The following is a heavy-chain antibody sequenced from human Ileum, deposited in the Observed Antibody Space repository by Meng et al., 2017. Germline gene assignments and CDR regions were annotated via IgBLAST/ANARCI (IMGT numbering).Heavy chain of an antibody. Sequence: QVRLQQWGAGLWKPAETLAPTWAGSGGSFRGYYWSWVRPSPGKGLEWIAEINHSGSSNYNPSFQSRVTISVDRPRNQFSLKLSSVTAADTGVYYCARPAGYSSDWYKYFQHWGQGTLVTVSS. CDR2: INHSGSS. CDR3: ARPAGYSSDWYKYFQH. D-gene: IGHD6-13*01. V-gene: IGHV4-34*02. CDR1: GGSFRGYY. J-gene: IGHJ1*01.